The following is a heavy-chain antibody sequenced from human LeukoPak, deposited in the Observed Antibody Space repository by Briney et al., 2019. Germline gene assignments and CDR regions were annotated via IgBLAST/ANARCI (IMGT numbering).Heavy chain of an antibody. CDR2: MNPNSGNT. J-gene: IGHJ6*03. V-gene: IGHV1-8*01. CDR1: GYTFPRYD. D-gene: IGHD1-14*01. CDR3: ARAPHSPYDYYYYYMDV. Sequence: ASVKVSCQASGYTFPRYDINGVRQATGKGLEWMGWMNPNSGNTGYAQKYQGRVTMTRNTSISTAYMELSSLRSEDTAVYYCARAPHSPYDYYYYYMDVWGKGTTVTISS.